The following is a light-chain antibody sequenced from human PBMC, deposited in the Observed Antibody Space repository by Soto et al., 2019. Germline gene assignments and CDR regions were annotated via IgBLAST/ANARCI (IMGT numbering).Light chain of an antibody. CDR1: SSDVGRYNY. CDR2: DVI. Sequence: QSALTQPPSASGSPGQSVTISCTGTSSDVGRYNYVSWYQQHPGKAPKLMLYDVIKRPSGVPGRVSGSKSGNTASLTVSGLQAEDEADYYCSSYADNDNLLFGGGTKLTVL. J-gene: IGLJ2*01. CDR3: SSYADNDNLL. V-gene: IGLV2-8*01.